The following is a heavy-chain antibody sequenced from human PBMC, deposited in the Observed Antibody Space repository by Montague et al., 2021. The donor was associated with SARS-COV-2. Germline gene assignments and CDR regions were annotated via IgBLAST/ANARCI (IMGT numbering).Heavy chain of an antibody. V-gene: IGHV4-39*01. Sequence: ETLSLTCTVSGDSTSCPNCYWGWIRQAPGKGLDWIGTIYNSGTTYYXXXLKSRLTISIDTSKNQFSLKLTSVTAADTAVYYCARHRNYGDHSLDNWFHPWGQGTLVTVSS. J-gene: IGHJ5*02. D-gene: IGHD4-17*01. CDR1: GDSTSCPNCY. CDR3: ARHRNYGDHSLDNWFHP. CDR2: IYNSGTT.